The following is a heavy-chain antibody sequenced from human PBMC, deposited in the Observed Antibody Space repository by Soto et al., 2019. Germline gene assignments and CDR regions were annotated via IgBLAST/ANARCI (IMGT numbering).Heavy chain of an antibody. CDR2: IIPIFGTA. V-gene: IGHV1-69*13. CDR3: AGDIVVVVAARKNYYGMDV. J-gene: IGHJ6*02. Sequence: ASVKVSCKASGGTFSSYAISWVRQAPGQGLEWMGGIIPIFGTANYAQKFQGRVTITADESTSTAYMELSSLRSEDTAVYYCAGDIVVVVAARKNYYGMDVWGQGTTVTVSS. D-gene: IGHD2-15*01. CDR1: GGTFSSYA.